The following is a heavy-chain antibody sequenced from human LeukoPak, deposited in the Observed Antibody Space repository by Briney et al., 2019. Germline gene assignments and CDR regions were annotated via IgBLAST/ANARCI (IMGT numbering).Heavy chain of an antibody. CDR1: GFTFSSYW. D-gene: IGHD2-15*01. CDR2: INSDGSST. Sequence: GSLRLSCAASGFTFSSYWMHWVRQAPGKGLVWVSRINSDGSSTSYADSVKGRFTISRDNAKNTLYLQMNSLRAEDTAVYYCARPTSYCSGGSCYHYDAFDIWGQGTMVTVSP. V-gene: IGHV3-74*01. CDR3: ARPTSYCSGGSCYHYDAFDI. J-gene: IGHJ3*02.